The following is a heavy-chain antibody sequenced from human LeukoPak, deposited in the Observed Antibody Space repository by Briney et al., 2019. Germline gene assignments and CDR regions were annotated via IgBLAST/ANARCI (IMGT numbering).Heavy chain of an antibody. CDR1: GFTFDDYA. V-gene: IGHV3-9*01. CDR2: ISWNSGSI. Sequence: GGSLRLSCAASGFTFDDYAMHWVRQVPGKCLEWVSGISWNSGSIGYADSVKGRFTISRDNAKNTLYLQMNSLRAEDTAVYYCAKDPQFCSGGSCYSDAFDIWGQGTMVTVSS. D-gene: IGHD2-15*01. CDR3: AKDPQFCSGGSCYSDAFDI. J-gene: IGHJ3*02.